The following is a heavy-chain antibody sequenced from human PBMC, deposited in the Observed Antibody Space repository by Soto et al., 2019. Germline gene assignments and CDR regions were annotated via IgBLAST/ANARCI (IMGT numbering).Heavy chain of an antibody. CDR2: FDPEDGET. D-gene: IGHD3-3*01. CDR1: GYTLTELS. CDR3: ATVGTTIFGVVTRGLGY. V-gene: IGHV1-24*01. J-gene: IGHJ4*02. Sequence: ASVKVSCKVSGYTLTELSMHWVRQAPGKGLEWMGGFDPEDGETIYAQKFQGRVTMTEDTSTDTAYMELSSLRSEDTAVYYCATVGTTIFGVVTRGLGYWGQGTPVTVSS.